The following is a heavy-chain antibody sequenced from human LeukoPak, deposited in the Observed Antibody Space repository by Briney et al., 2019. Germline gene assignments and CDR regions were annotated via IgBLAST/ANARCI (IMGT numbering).Heavy chain of an antibody. CDR3: AREGSTAMVTRPLDY. Sequence: GASVKVSCKTSGYSFTAFHIHWVRQAPGQGLEWVGWINPNSGGTTYAQKFQGRVTMTRDTSISTAYMELSRLTSDDTAVFYCAREGSTAMVTRPLDYWGQGTLVTVSS. CDR1: GYSFTAFH. D-gene: IGHD5-18*01. CDR2: INPNSGGT. V-gene: IGHV1-2*02. J-gene: IGHJ4*02.